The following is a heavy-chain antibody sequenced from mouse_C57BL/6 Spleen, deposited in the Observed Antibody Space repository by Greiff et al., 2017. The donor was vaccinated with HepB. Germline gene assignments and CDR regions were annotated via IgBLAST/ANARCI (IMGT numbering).Heavy chain of an antibody. CDR1: GYAFSSSW. CDR2: IYPGDGDT. CDR3: ARGTVVATYYAMDY. J-gene: IGHJ4*01. Sequence: QVQLKQSGPELVKPGASVKISCKASGYAFSSSWMNWVKQRPGKGLEWIGRIYPGDGDTNYNGKFKGKATLTADKSSSTAYMQLSSLTSEDSAVYFCARGTVVATYYAMDYWGQGTSVTVSS. D-gene: IGHD1-1*01. V-gene: IGHV1-82*01.